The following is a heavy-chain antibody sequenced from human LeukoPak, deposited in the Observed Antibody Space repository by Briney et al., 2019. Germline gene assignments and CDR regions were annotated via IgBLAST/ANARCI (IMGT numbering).Heavy chain of an antibody. D-gene: IGHD4-17*01. CDR2: IYHSGST. CDR1: GGSISSGGYY. V-gene: IGHV4-30-2*01. Sequence: SQTLSLTCTVSGGSISSGGYYWSWIRQPPGKGLEWIGYIYHSGSTYYNPSLKSRVTISVDRSKNQFSLKLSSVTAADTAVYYCARGLTTVTTVGYWGLGTLVTVSS. J-gene: IGHJ4*02. CDR3: ARGLTTVTTVGY.